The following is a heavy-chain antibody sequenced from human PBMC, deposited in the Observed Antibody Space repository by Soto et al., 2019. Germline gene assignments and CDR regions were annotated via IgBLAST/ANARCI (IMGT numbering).Heavy chain of an antibody. CDR3: AHSLITNWGSRGAFDC. J-gene: IGHJ4*02. V-gene: IGHV2-5*02. Sequence: QITLKESGPTLVKPTQTLTLTCTISGFSLSTSGVGVGWIRQPPGKALEWLALIYWDDDKRYSPSLKSRLTINTDTSKNQVVLTMTNMDLVDTATCYCAHSLITNWGSRGAFDCWGQGTLGTVSS. D-gene: IGHD7-27*01. CDR1: GFSLSTSGVG. CDR2: IYWDDDK.